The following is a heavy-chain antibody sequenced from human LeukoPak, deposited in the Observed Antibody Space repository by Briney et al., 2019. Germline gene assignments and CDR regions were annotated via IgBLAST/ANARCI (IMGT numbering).Heavy chain of an antibody. CDR2: SSSNGGST. Sequence: GGSLRLSGSASGFTFSTLPMHWVRQAPGKGLEYVSGSSSNGGSTYYADSAKGRFIISRDNSKNTLYLQMSSLRPEDTAVYYCVNQISGWVYWGQGTLVTVSS. CDR3: VNQISGWVY. V-gene: IGHV3-64D*06. J-gene: IGHJ4*02. D-gene: IGHD6-19*01. CDR1: GFTFSTLP.